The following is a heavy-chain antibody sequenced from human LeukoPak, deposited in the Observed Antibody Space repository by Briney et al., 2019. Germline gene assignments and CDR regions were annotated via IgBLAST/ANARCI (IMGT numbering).Heavy chain of an antibody. J-gene: IGHJ4*02. CDR3: TSYTSGWN. D-gene: IGHD6-19*01. Sequence: GGSLRLACAASGFTFNSNWMHWVRQAPGKGLVWVSRINSDGSTTNYADSVKGRFTISRDNAKNTLYLQMNSLRAEDTAVYYCTSYTSGWNWGQGTLVTVSS. V-gene: IGHV3-74*01. CDR2: INSDGSTT. CDR1: GFTFNSNW.